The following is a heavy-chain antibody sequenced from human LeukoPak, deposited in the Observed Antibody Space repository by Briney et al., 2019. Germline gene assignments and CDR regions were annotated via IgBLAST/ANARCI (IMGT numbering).Heavy chain of an antibody. J-gene: IGHJ4*02. CDR1: GGSISSYY. Sequence: SETLSLTCTVSGGSISSYYWNWIRQPPGKGLEWIGYIYNSGSTNHNPSLKSRVTISVDTSKNQLSLKLSSVTAADTAVYYCARGDSSGWYSLDYWGQGTLVTVSS. D-gene: IGHD6-19*01. CDR2: IYNSGST. CDR3: ARGDSSGWYSLDY. V-gene: IGHV4-59*01.